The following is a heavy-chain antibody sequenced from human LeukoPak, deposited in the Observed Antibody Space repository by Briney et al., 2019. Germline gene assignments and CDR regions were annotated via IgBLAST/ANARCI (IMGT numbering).Heavy chain of an antibody. CDR2: ISSSSSYI. CDR1: GFTVSSYS. CDR3: ARIGLSNYYDSSGLDY. Sequence: GGSLRLSCAASGFTVSSYSMNWVRQAPGKGLEWVSSISSSSSYIYYADSVKGRFTISRDNAKNSLYLQMNSLRAEDTAVYYCARIGLSNYYDSSGLDYWGQGTLVTVSS. D-gene: IGHD3-22*01. J-gene: IGHJ4*02. V-gene: IGHV3-21*01.